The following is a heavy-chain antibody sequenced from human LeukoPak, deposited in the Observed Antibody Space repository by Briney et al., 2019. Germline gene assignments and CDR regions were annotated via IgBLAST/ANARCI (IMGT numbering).Heavy chain of an antibody. CDR3: AKALVLPLKEIRGPLDY. V-gene: IGHV3-23*01. CDR2: ISGSGGST. J-gene: IGHJ4*02. D-gene: IGHD3-10*01. CDR1: GFTFSSYA. Sequence: PGGSLRLSCAASGFTFSSYAMSWVRQAPGRGLEWVSAISGSGGSTYYADSVKGRFTISRDNSKNTLYLQMNSLRAEDTAVYYCAKALVLPLKEIRGPLDYWGQGTLVTVSS.